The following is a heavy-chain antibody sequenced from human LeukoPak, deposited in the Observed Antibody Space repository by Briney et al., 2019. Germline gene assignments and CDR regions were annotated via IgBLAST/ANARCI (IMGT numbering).Heavy chain of an antibody. CDR2: INSDGSST. CDR3: ARGLTGTNAFDF. CDR1: GFTFSSYW. V-gene: IGHV3-74*01. J-gene: IGHJ3*01. Sequence: GGSLRLSCAASGFTFSSYWMHWVRQAPGKGLVWVSRINSDGSSTNYVDSVKGRFTISRDNAKNTLYLQMNSLRAEDTAVYYCARGLTGTNAFDFLGQGTLVTVSS. D-gene: IGHD1/OR15-1a*01.